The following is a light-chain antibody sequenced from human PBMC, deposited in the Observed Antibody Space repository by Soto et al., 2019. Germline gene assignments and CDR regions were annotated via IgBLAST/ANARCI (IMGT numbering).Light chain of an antibody. CDR1: QSLLHSDGYKY. Sequence: GEPASLSCKSSQSLLHSDGYKYLDWYVQKAGQSPQLLVYLGSHRASGVPDRFSGSGSGTDFTLKISKLEADDVGVYYCMQTLQTPFTFGPGTKVDI. J-gene: IGKJ3*01. V-gene: IGKV2-28*01. CDR2: LGS. CDR3: MQTLQTPFT.